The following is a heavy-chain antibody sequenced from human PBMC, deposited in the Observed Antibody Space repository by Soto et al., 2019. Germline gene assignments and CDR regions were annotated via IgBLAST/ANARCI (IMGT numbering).Heavy chain of an antibody. J-gene: IGHJ5*02. CDR1: GGLFSSYA. CDR3: AKDLTRQLAYWLDP. V-gene: IGHV1-69*13. CDR2: IIPVFDTV. D-gene: IGHD6-6*01. Sequence: SVKVSCKDTGGLFSSYAVSWVRQAPGQGLEWMGGIIPVFDTVYYAQKFQGRVTITADESTNTAYLTLTSLTSDDTALYYCAKDLTRQLAYWLDPWGQGTQVTVSS.